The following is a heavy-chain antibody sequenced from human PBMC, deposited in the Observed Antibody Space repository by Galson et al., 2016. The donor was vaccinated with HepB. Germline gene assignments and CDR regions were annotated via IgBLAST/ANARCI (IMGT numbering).Heavy chain of an antibody. V-gene: IGHV3-74*03. CDR2: TDVDGRNT. Sequence: SLRLSCAASGFTFVNYWMHWVRQAPGKGLVWVSRTDVDGRNTAYADSVEGRFTISRDNAKNILYLQMNSLRIDDTAVYYCARGPSSAHYYFDYWGQGALVSGSA. CDR1: GFTFVNYW. J-gene: IGHJ4*02. CDR3: ARGPSSAHYYFDY.